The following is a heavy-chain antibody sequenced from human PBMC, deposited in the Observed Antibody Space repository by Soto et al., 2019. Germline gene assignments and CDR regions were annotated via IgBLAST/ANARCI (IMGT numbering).Heavy chain of an antibody. J-gene: IGHJ4*02. D-gene: IGHD3-10*01. V-gene: IGHV3-33*01. CDR1: GFTFSSYG. CDR3: AREEELRTVDY. CDR2: IWCDGSNK. Sequence: QVQLVESGGGVVQPGRSLRLSCAASGFTFSSYGMHWVRQAPGKGREWVAVIWCDGSNKYYADSVTGRITISTDKSKISLYLQINTLRAEDTAVYYCAREEELRTVDYWVQGTLVTVSS.